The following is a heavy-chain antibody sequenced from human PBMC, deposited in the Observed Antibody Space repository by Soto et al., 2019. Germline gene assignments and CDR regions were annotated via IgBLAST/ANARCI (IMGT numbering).Heavy chain of an antibody. CDR3: ARRLQWQLRPLDS. Sequence: VHLMESGGGLVKPGASLRLSCAGSGFTFSDYYITWIRRAPGKGPEWVSYINTLSSAIYYADSVKGRFTISRDNAKNSVYLQMNSLRAEDTAVYYCARRLQWQLRPLDSWGRGTLVTVSS. CDR2: INTLSSAI. V-gene: IGHV3-11*01. D-gene: IGHD6-19*01. CDR1: GFTFSDYY. J-gene: IGHJ4*02.